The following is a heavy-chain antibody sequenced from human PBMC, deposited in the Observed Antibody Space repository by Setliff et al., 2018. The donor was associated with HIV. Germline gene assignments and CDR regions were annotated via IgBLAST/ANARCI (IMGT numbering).Heavy chain of an antibody. J-gene: IGHJ4*02. D-gene: IGHD3-22*01. Sequence: SETLSLTCTVSGASISSGGFYWNWIRQRPGKGLEWIGHIHYSGNTYYNPSLKSRLCISLVTSTNHFSLKLMSMTAADTAVYYCARVRGDDYSGHIDHWGRGTLVTVSS. CDR2: IHYSGNT. CDR3: ARVRGDDYSGHIDH. CDR1: GASISSGGFY. V-gene: IGHV4-31*03.